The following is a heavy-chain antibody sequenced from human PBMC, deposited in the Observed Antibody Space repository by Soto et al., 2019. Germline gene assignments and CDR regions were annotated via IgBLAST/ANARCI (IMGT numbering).Heavy chain of an antibody. CDR2: IYYSGST. J-gene: IGHJ4*02. Sequence: QLQLQESGPGLVKPSETLSLTCTVSGGSISSSSYYWGWIRQPPGKGLEWIGSIYYSGSTYYNPSLKSRVTISVDTSKNQFSLQLSSVTAADTAVYYCARREDYSGDYFDYWGQGTLVTVSS. CDR3: ARREDYSGDYFDY. D-gene: IGHD4-4*01. CDR1: GGSISSSSYY. V-gene: IGHV4-39*01.